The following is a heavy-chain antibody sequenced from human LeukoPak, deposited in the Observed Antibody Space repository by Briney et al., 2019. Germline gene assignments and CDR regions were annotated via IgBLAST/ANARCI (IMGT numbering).Heavy chain of an antibody. V-gene: IGHV4-39*07. Sequence: SETLSLTCTLSGGSLRGTSYYVGWIRQTPGEGRGWIGGLYYSGTTYYTPSLESRVTISLDPSKNQFSLKLTSVTASDTAIYYCAFWITYYSASGEYNWGQGTTVTVSS. CDR2: LYYSGTT. D-gene: IGHD3-3*01. J-gene: IGHJ4*02. CDR1: GGSLRGTSYY. CDR3: AFWITYYSASGEYN.